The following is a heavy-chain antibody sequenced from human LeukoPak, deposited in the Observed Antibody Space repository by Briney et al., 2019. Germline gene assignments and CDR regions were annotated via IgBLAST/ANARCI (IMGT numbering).Heavy chain of an antibody. CDR2: IYYSGST. CDR1: GGSISSSSYY. D-gene: IGHD3-10*01. Sequence: SETLSLTCTVSGGSISSSSYYWGWIHQPPGKGLEWIGSIYYSGSTYYNPSLKSRVTISVDTSKNQFSLKLSSVTAADTAVYYCASYAMVRGVTGGWYWGQGTLVTVSS. CDR3: ASYAMVRGVTGGWY. J-gene: IGHJ4*02. V-gene: IGHV4-39*01.